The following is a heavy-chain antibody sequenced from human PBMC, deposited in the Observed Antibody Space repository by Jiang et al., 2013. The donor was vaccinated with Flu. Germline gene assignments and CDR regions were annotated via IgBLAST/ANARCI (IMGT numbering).Heavy chain of an antibody. CDR3: ARFYLRFAFDI. CDR2: ISSGSSTI. V-gene: IGHV3-48*02. J-gene: IGHJ3*02. Sequence: NWVRPGVQGRGVEWVSYISSGSSTIYYADSVKGRFTISRDNAKNSLYLQMNSLRDEDTAVYYCARFYLRFAFDIWGQGTMVTVSS. D-gene: IGHD3-16*02.